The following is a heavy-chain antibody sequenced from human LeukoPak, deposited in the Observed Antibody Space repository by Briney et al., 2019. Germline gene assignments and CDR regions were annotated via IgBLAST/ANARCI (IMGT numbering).Heavy chain of an antibody. V-gene: IGHV3-30-3*01. CDR3: ARDNTISYYFDY. D-gene: IGHD3-3*01. CDR2: ISYDGSNK. CDR1: GFTFSSYA. J-gene: IGHJ4*02. Sequence: QTGGSLRLSCAASGFTFSSYAMHWVRQAPGKGLEWVAVISYDGSNKYYADSVKGRFTISRDNSKNTLYLQMNSLRAEDTAVYYCARDNTISYYFDYWGQGTLVTVSS.